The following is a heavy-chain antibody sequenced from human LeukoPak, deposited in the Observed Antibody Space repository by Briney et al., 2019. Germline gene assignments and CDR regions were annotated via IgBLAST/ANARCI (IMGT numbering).Heavy chain of an antibody. D-gene: IGHD2-15*01. CDR3: ARGPIYCSGKNCPVYYFDY. Sequence: ASLKVSCKASGYTFTSYDINWVRLATGQGLKWMGWMNPKSGSTDYAQKFQVRVTMTRNTSISTAYMELSSLRSEDTAMYYCARGPIYCSGKNCPVYYFDYWGQGTLVTVSS. CDR2: MNPKSGST. CDR1: GYTFTSYD. J-gene: IGHJ4*02. V-gene: IGHV1-8*01.